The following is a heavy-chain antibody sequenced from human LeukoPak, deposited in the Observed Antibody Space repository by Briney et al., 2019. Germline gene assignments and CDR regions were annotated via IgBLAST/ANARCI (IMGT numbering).Heavy chain of an antibody. CDR2: ISSSSGFT. Sequence: PGGSLRLSCAASGFTFTSYAMSWVRQAPGKGLEWVSYISSSSGFTKYADSVRGRFTISRDNAENSLYLQMNTLRVDDTAVYYCARGSPPGDWGQGTLVTVSS. J-gene: IGHJ4*02. D-gene: IGHD3-16*01. V-gene: IGHV3-11*05. CDR3: ARGSPPGD. CDR1: GFTFTSYA.